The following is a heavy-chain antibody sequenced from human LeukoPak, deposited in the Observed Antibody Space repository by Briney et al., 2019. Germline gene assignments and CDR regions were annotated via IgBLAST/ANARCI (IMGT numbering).Heavy chain of an antibody. CDR2: ISAYNGNT. D-gene: IGHD4-17*01. Sequence: SVKVSCKASGYTFTSYGISWVRQAPGQGLEWMGWISAYNGNTNYAQKLQGRVTMTTDTSTSTAYMELRSLRSDDTAVYYCARDRHATVTTLDAFDIWGQGTMVTVSS. CDR1: GYTFTSYG. V-gene: IGHV1-18*01. CDR3: ARDRHATVTTLDAFDI. J-gene: IGHJ3*02.